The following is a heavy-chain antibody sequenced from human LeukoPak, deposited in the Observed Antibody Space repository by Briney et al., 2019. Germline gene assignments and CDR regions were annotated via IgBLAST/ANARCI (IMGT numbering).Heavy chain of an antibody. D-gene: IGHD6-19*01. Sequence: SETLSLTCTGSGGSINDYYWSWIRQPPGKGLEWIGYIYYSGSTNYNPSLKSRVTISVDTSKNQFSLKLSSVTAADTAVYYCARWAVAGTGGFDYWGQGTLVTVSS. J-gene: IGHJ4*02. CDR2: IYYSGST. V-gene: IGHV4-59*01. CDR1: GGSINDYY. CDR3: ARWAVAGTGGFDY.